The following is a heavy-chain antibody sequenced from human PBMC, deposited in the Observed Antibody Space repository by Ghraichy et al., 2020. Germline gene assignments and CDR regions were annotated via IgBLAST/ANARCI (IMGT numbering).Heavy chain of an antibody. CDR3: AKGIAYGDYVVDYFDY. V-gene: IGHV3-23*01. CDR2: ISGSGGST. D-gene: IGHD4-17*01. J-gene: IGHJ4*02. Sequence: GGSLRLSCAASGFTVSSYAMSWVRQAPGKGLEWVSAISGSGGSTYYADSVKGRFTISRDNSKNTLYLQMNSLRAEDTAVYYCAKGIAYGDYVVDYFDYWGQGTLVTVSS. CDR1: GFTVSSYA.